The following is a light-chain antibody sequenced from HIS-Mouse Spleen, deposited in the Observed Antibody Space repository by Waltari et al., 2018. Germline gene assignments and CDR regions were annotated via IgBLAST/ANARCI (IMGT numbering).Light chain of an antibody. CDR3: YSTDSSGNHRV. CDR1: ALPKKC. J-gene: IGLJ2*01. CDR2: EDN. V-gene: IGLV3-10*01. Sequence: SYELTQPPSVSVSPGPTARITCSGDALPKKCAFLYQQKSGQAPVLVLYEDNQRPAGIPERFSGSSSGTMATLTISGAQVEDEADYYCYSTDSSGNHRVFGGGTKLTVL.